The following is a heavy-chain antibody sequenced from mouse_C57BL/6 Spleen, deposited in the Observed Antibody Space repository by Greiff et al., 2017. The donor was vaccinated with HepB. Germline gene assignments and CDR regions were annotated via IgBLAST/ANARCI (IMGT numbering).Heavy chain of an antibody. D-gene: IGHD2-1*01. J-gene: IGHJ1*03. CDR2: ISYSGST. V-gene: IGHV3-1*01. Sequence: EVKVVESGPGMVKPSQSLSLTCTVTGYSITSGYDWHWIRHFPGNKLEWMGYISYSGSTNYNPSLKSRISITHDTSKNHFFLKLNSVTTEDTATYYCARGSGNYDVWYFDVWGTGTTVTVSS. CDR3: ARGSGNYDVWYFDV. CDR1: GYSITSGYD.